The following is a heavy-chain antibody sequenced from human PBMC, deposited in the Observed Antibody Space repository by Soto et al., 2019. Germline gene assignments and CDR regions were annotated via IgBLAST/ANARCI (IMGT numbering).Heavy chain of an antibody. CDR1: GGTFSSYA. J-gene: IGHJ4*02. V-gene: IGHV1-69*01. D-gene: IGHD3-16*02. CDR2: ITPIFGTA. CDR3: ARGGVTFGGVIVLGY. Sequence: QVQLVQSGAEVKKPGSSVKVSCKASGGTFSSYAISWVRQAPGQGLEWMGGITPIFGTANYAQKFQGRVTITADESTSTAYMDLSSLRSEDTAVYYCARGGVTFGGVIVLGYWGQGTLVTVSS.